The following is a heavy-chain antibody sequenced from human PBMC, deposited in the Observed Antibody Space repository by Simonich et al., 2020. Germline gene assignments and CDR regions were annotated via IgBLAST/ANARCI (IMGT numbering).Heavy chain of an antibody. CDR1: GYTFTGYY. V-gene: IGHV1-2*02. CDR3: ARDPVVPAAIRNAFDI. J-gene: IGHJ3*02. D-gene: IGHD2-2*01. CDR2: INPNSGGT. Sequence: QVQLVQSGAEGKKPGASVKVSCKASGYTFTGYYMHWVRQAPGQGLGWMGWINPNSGGTNYAQKFQGRVTMTRDTSISTAYMELSRLRSDDTAVYYCARDPVVPAAIRNAFDIWGQGTMVTVSS.